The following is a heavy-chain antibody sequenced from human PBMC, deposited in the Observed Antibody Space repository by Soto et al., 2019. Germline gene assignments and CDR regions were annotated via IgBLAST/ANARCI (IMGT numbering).Heavy chain of an antibody. Sequence: SCKASGYTFTGYYMHWVRQAPGKGLEWVSGITWNSRVLAYADSVKGRFTISRDNARNSLYLQMDSLRDEDTALYYCAKGRYDFWSPYYFDSWGQGTLVTVSS. V-gene: IGHV3-9*01. D-gene: IGHD3-3*01. CDR3: AKGRYDFWSPYYFDS. J-gene: IGHJ4*02. CDR1: GYTFTGYY. CDR2: ITWNSRVL.